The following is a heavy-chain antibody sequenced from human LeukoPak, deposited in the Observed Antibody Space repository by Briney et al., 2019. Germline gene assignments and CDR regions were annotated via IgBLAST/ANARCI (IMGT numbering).Heavy chain of an antibody. CDR1: GYSISSGYY. J-gene: IGHJ4*02. Sequence: MASETLSLTCTVSGYSISSGYYWGWIRQPPGKGLEWIGSIYHSGTTYYNPSLKSRVTISVDTSKNQFSLRLSSVTAADTAVYFCARVNPLRFWGQGNLVTVSS. CDR2: IYHSGTT. D-gene: IGHD1-14*01. V-gene: IGHV4-38-2*02. CDR3: ARVNPLRF.